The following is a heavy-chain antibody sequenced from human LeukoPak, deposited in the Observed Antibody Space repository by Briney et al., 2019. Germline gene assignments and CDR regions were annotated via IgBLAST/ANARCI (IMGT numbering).Heavy chain of an antibody. Sequence: PSETLSLTCTVSGGSISSYYWSWIRQPPGKGLEWIGEINHSGSTNYNPSLKSRVTISVDTSKNQFSLKLSSVTAADTAVYYCARHRIILRQAPRYYFDYWGQGTLVTVSS. CDR2: INHSGST. V-gene: IGHV4-34*01. CDR1: GGSISSYY. D-gene: IGHD2/OR15-2a*01. CDR3: ARHRIILRQAPRYYFDY. J-gene: IGHJ4*02.